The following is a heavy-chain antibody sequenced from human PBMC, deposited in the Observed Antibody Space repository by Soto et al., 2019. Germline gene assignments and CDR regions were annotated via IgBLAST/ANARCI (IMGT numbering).Heavy chain of an antibody. Sequence: SETLSITCTVSGGSISSYYWSWIRQPPGKGLEWIGYIYYSGSTNYNPSLKSRVTISVDTSKNQFPLKLSSVTAADTAVYYCAGSGSYVYYGMDVWGKGTTVT. V-gene: IGHV4-59*01. CDR3: AGSGSYVYYGMDV. CDR2: IYYSGST. CDR1: GGSISSYY. J-gene: IGHJ6*04. D-gene: IGHD3-10*01.